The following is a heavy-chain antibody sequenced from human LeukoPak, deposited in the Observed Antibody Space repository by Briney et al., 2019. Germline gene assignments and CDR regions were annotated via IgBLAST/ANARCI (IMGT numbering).Heavy chain of an antibody. D-gene: IGHD5-18*01. Sequence: GGSLRLSCAASGFTFNSYTMHWVRQAPGKGLEWVAVVSYDGSNKYYADSVKGRFTISRDHSKNTLYLQMNSLRAEDTAVYYCARDGYSFGHDFDYWGQGTLVTVSS. CDR2: VSYDGSNK. CDR1: GFTFNSYT. CDR3: ARDGYSFGHDFDY. J-gene: IGHJ4*02. V-gene: IGHV3-30-3*01.